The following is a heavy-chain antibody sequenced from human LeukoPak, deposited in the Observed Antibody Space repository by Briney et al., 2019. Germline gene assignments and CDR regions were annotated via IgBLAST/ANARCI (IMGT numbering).Heavy chain of an antibody. J-gene: IGHJ4*02. CDR1: GGSISSYY. CDR3: AREKPSSSWYSDFDY. CDR2: IYYSGST. D-gene: IGHD6-13*01. Sequence: SETLSLTCTVSGGSISSYYWSWIRQPSGKGLEWIGYIYYSGSTNYNPSLKSRVTISVDTSKNQFSLKLSSVTAADTAVYYCAREKPSSSWYSDFDYWGQGTLVTVSS. V-gene: IGHV4-59*01.